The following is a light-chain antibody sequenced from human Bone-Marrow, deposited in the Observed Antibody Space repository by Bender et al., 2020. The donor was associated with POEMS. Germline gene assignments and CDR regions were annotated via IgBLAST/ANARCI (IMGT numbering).Light chain of an antibody. J-gene: IGLJ1*01. CDR2: AVT. CDR1: SGDVGSYNL. CDR3: CSYADSSTLV. Sequence: QSALTQPASVSGSPGQSITISCTGTSGDVGSYNLVSWYQQHPGKAPKLMIYAVTKRPSGVSTRFSGSKSGNTASLTISGLQAEDQADYYCCSYADSSTLVLGTGTKVTVL. V-gene: IGLV2-23*02.